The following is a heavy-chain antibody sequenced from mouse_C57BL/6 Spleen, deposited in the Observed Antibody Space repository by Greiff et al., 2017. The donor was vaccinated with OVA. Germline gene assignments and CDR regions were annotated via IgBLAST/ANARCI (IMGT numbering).Heavy chain of an antibody. CDR2: IYPGDGDT. D-gene: IGHD1-1*01. V-gene: IGHV1-82*01. J-gene: IGHJ2*01. Sequence: LVESGPELVKPGASVKISCKASGYAFSSSWMNWVKQRPGKGLEWIGRIYPGDGDTNYNGKFKGKATLTADKSSSTAYMQLSSLTSEDSAVYFCARSEGYYGSFDYWGQGTTLTVSS. CDR3: ARSEGYYGSFDY. CDR1: GYAFSSSW.